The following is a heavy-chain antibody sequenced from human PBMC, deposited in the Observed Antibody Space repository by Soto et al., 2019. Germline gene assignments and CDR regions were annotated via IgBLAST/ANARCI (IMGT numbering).Heavy chain of an antibody. CDR1: GFNFRIYT. CDR3: ARSAVAAYLFDY. CDR2: ISQTGSVI. J-gene: IGHJ4*02. Sequence: GGSLRLSCAASGFNFRIYTMNWVRQAPGKGLEWVSSISQTGSVIFYADSVEGRFTISRDNAKNSVFLQMNSLNAEDTAVYYCARSAVAAYLFDYWGQGTLVTVSS. D-gene: IGHD6-19*01. V-gene: IGHV3-21*01.